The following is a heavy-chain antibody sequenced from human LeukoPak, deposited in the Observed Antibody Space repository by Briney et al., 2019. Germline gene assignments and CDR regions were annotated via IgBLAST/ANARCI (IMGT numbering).Heavy chain of an antibody. D-gene: IGHD3-22*01. CDR1: GGTFSSYA. CDR3: ARDYYDSSGTFDY. CDR2: IIPIFNTS. Sequence: SVKVSCKTSGGTFSSYAISWVRQAPGQGLEWLGGIIPIFNTSNYAQKFQGRVSITSDRSSTTAYMELSSLRSEDTAIYYCARDYYDSSGTFDYWGQGTLVTVSS. J-gene: IGHJ4*02. V-gene: IGHV1-69*06.